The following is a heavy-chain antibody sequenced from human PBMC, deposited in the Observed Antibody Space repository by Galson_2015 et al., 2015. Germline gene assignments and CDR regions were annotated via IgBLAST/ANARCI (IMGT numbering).Heavy chain of an antibody. CDR3: AKYGSGSRTAFEI. J-gene: IGHJ3*02. Sequence: SLRLSCAASGFTFSSYWMSWVRQAPGKGLEWVANINKDGSEKYYVDSVKGRFTISRDNAKNSLYLQMNSLRAEDTVVYYCAKYGSGSRTAFEIWGQGTMVTVSS. V-gene: IGHV3-7*03. CDR2: INKDGSEK. CDR1: GFTFSSYW. D-gene: IGHD3-10*01.